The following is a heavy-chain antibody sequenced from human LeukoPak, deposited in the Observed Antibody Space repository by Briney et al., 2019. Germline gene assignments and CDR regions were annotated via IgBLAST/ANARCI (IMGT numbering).Heavy chain of an antibody. V-gene: IGHV3-21*01. CDR2: ISSSSSYI. CDR3: ARVQGTIFGVVNLDY. CDR1: GFTFSSYT. J-gene: IGHJ4*02. Sequence: AGGSLRLSCAASGFTFSSYTMNWVRQAPGKGLEWVSSISSSSSYIYYADSVKGRFTISRDNAKNSLYLQMNSLRAEDTAVYYCARVQGTIFGVVNLDYWGQGTLVTVSS. D-gene: IGHD3-3*01.